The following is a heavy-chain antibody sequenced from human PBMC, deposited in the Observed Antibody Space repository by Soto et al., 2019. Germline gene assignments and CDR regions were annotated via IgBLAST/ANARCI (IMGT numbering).Heavy chain of an antibody. CDR1: GGSISSSNDY. D-gene: IGHD2-2*01. CDR3: AELAGYCSGTSCYGNYAMDV. Sequence: QLQLQESGPGLVKPSETLSLTCTVSGGSISSSNDYWGWIRQPPGQGLEWIGSINYSGNTYYNPSLQSRVTISVDTSKTQLSLELSYVTAADTAVYYCAELAGYCSGTSCYGNYAMDVWGQGTTVNVSS. V-gene: IGHV4-39*01. J-gene: IGHJ6*02. CDR2: INYSGNT.